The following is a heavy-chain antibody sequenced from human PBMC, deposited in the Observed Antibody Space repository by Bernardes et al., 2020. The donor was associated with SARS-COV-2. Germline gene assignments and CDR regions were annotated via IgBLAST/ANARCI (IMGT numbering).Heavy chain of an antibody. J-gene: IGHJ6*02. CDR2: ISYDGSNK. D-gene: IGHD1-26*01. Sequence: GGSLRLSCAASGFTFSSYGMHWVRQAPGKGLEWVSVISYDGSNKYYADSVKGRFTISRDNSKNTLYLQMNSLRVEDTAVYYCASGEIVGASPDYYSGMDVWGHGTTVSVSS. V-gene: IGHV3-30*03. CDR1: GFTFSSYG. CDR3: ASGEIVGASPDYYSGMDV.